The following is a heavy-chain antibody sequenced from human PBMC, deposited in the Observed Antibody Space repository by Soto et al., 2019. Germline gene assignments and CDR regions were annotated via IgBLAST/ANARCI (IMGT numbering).Heavy chain of an antibody. CDR1: GGTFSSYA. CDR2: IIPIFGTA. V-gene: IGHV1-69*13. D-gene: IGHD5-12*01. CDR3: ASSPTLRTTIAFFDF. J-gene: IGHJ4*02. Sequence: GASVKVSCKASGGTFSSYAISWVRQAPGQGLEWMGGIIPIFGTANYAQKFQGRVTITADESTSTAYMELSSLRSEDTAVYYCASSPTLRTTIAFFDFCGQVTLVTVSS.